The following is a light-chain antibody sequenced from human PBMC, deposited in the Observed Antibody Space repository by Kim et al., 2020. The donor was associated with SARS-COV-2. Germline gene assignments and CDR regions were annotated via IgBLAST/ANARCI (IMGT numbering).Light chain of an antibody. CDR2: RNN. CDR3: AAWDDSLSGQGI. Sequence: QTVTISCSGSSSNIGNNYVYWFQRLPGTAPKLLIYRNNLRPSGVPDRFSGSKSATSASLAISGLRSEDEADYFCAAWDDSLSGQGIFGGGTQLTVL. CDR1: SSNIGNNY. J-gene: IGLJ2*01. V-gene: IGLV1-47*01.